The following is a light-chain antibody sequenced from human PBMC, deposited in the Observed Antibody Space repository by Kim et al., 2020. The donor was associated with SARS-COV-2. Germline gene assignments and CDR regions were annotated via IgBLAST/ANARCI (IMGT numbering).Light chain of an antibody. J-gene: IGLJ1*01. CDR3: CSYAGRPAYV. Sequence: QSALTQPRSVSGSPGQAVTISCTGTSSDVGGYNYVSWYQQHPGKAPKLMIYDVTERPSGVPDRFSASKSGNPASLTISGLPAEDEADYYCCSYAGRPAYVFGTGTKVTVL. V-gene: IGLV2-11*01. CDR1: SSDVGGYNY. CDR2: DVT.